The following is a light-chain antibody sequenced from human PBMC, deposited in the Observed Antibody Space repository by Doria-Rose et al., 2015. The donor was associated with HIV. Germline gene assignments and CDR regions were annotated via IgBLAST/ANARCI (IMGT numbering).Light chain of an antibody. CDR1: NSTIGNTY. J-gene: IGLJ1*01. V-gene: IGLV1-51*02. CDR2: KND. Sequence: TSSCSGRNSTIGNTYLSWYQLLRGTAPKLLIYKNDKRPSGIPDRFSGSKSGTSATLGITGLQTGDEADYYCGTWDTSLSTGGVFGTGTKVTVL. CDR3: GTWDTSLSTGGV.